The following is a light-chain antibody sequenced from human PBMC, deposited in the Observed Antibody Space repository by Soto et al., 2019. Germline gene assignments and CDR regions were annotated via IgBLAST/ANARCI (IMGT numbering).Light chain of an antibody. Sequence: EIVMTQSPATLSVSPGESVTLSCRASQTIGNNLAWYQQKAGQPPSLLISGAFTRATGVPPRFSGSGSGTEFTLTISSLQSEDFAVYYCQEYNIWYTFSQGTKVEIK. CDR3: QEYNIWYT. V-gene: IGKV3-15*01. J-gene: IGKJ2*01. CDR2: GAF. CDR1: QTIGNN.